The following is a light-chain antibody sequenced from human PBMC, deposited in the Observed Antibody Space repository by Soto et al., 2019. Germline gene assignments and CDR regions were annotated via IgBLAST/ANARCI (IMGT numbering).Light chain of an antibody. CDR2: DVT. J-gene: IGLJ2*01. CDR1: SSDVGGYNY. CDR3: SSYTSSGTVV. Sequence: QSVLTQPASVSGSPGQSITISCTGTSSDVGGYNYVSWYQHHPGKAPKLMLYDVTNRPSGVSNRFSGSKSGSTASLTISGLQAEDEADYYCSSYTSSGTVVFGGGTKLTVL. V-gene: IGLV2-14*03.